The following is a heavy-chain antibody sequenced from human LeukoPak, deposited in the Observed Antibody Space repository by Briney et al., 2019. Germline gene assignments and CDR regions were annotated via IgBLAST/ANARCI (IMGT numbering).Heavy chain of an antibody. CDR1: GDSISSSTYY. Sequence: PSETLSLTCTVSGDSISSSTYYWGWIRQPPGKGLEWIGNIYYSGSTYYNASLKSRVTISIDTSKNQFSLKLSSVTAADTAVYYCARDRVRGVGGYWFDPWGQGTQVTVSS. CDR3: ARDRVRGVGGYWFDP. D-gene: IGHD3-10*01. J-gene: IGHJ5*02. CDR2: IYYSGST. V-gene: IGHV4-39*07.